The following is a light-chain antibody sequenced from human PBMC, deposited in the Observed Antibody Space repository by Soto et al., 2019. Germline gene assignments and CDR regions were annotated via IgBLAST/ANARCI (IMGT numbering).Light chain of an antibody. CDR2: GAS. Sequence: EIVLTQSPGTLSLSPGERATLSCRASQTVTSNYLAWYQRKPGQAPRLLIYGASSRATDIPDRFSGSGSGTDFILTITRLEPEDFAVYFCQQYAGSPSTFGQGTKVEIK. CDR3: QQYAGSPST. J-gene: IGKJ1*01. CDR1: QTVTSNY. V-gene: IGKV3-20*01.